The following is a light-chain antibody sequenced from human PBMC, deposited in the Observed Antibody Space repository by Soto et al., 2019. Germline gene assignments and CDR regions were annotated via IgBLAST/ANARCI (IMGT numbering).Light chain of an antibody. CDR2: SNN. Sequence: QSALTQPPSASGTPGQRVTISCSGSSSNIGSNTVNWYQQLPGTAPKLLIYSNNQRPSGVPDRFSGSKSGTSASLAISGLQSEDEADYYCAAWDDSLNGGVFGTGTKVTV. CDR1: SSNIGSNT. V-gene: IGLV1-44*01. CDR3: AAWDDSLNGGV. J-gene: IGLJ1*01.